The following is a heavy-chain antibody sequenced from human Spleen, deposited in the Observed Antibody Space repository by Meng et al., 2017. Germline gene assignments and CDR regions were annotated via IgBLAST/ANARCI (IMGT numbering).Heavy chain of an antibody. J-gene: IGHJ4*02. CDR3: ARESKEVGSASPANDY. Sequence: GESLKISCAASGFYFNNAWMSWVRQTPGKGLEWVGRIKSNTDRGTTEYAAPVTGRFTISRDNSKNTLYLQMSSLRAEDTAVYYCARESKEVGSASPANDYWGQGTLVTVSS. D-gene: IGHD6-6*01. CDR2: IKSNTDRGTT. CDR1: GFYFNNAW. V-gene: IGHV3-15*01.